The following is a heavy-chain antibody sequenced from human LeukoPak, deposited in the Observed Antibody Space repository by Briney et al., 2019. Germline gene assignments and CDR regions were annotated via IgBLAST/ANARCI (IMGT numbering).Heavy chain of an antibody. CDR2: MKEDGGEI. Sequence: GGSLRLSCAVSGITLSNYGMTWLRQAPGKGREGVANMKEDGGEINYVDSVKGRFTISRDNAKNSLFLQMNSLRVEDTAVYYCARDRGYSTFDYWGQGTLVTVSS. V-gene: IGHV3-7*01. CDR3: ARDRGYSTFDY. D-gene: IGHD4-23*01. J-gene: IGHJ4*02. CDR1: GITLSNYG.